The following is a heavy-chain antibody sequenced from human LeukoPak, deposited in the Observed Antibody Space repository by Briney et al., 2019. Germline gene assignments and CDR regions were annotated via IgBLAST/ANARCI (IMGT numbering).Heavy chain of an antibody. Sequence: GRSLRLSCAASGFTFSSYGMHWVRQAPGKGLEWVAVIWYDGSNKYYADSVKGRFTISRDNSKNTLYLQMNSLRAEDTAVYYCAKDLVAAAGGDYWGQGTLVTVSS. CDR3: AKDLVAAAGGDY. CDR2: IWYDGSNK. V-gene: IGHV3-33*06. J-gene: IGHJ4*02. D-gene: IGHD6-13*01. CDR1: GFTFSSYG.